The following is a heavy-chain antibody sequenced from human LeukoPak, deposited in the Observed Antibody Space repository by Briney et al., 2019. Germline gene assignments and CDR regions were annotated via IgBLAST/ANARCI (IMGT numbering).Heavy chain of an antibody. Sequence: ASVKVSCTASGGTFSSYAISWVRQAPGQGLEWMGGIIPIFGTANYAQKCQGRVTITTDESTSTAYMELSSLRSEDTAVYYCARDNYAGANWFDPWGQGTLVTVSS. CDR2: IIPIFGTA. CDR1: GGTFSSYA. J-gene: IGHJ5*02. CDR3: ARDNYAGANWFDP. D-gene: IGHD1-7*01. V-gene: IGHV1-69*05.